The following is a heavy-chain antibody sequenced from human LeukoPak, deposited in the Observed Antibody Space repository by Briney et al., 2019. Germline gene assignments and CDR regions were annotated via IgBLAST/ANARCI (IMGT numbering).Heavy chain of an antibody. CDR1: GGSISGSISSYY. V-gene: IGHV4-61*01. CDR2: IYYSGST. Sequence: SETLSLTCTVSGGSISGSISSYYWNWIRQPPGKGLEWIGYIYYSGSTNYNPSLKSRVTISVDTSKNQFSLKMTSVTAADTAVYYCARGRPYGDYFDYWGHGTLVTVSS. CDR3: ARGRPYGDYFDY. J-gene: IGHJ4*01. D-gene: IGHD4-17*01.